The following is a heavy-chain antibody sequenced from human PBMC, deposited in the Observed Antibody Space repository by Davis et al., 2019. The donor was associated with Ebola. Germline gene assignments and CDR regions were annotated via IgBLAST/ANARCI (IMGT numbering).Heavy chain of an antibody. CDR1: GGSISSSSYY. J-gene: IGHJ3*02. Sequence: SDTLSLTCTVSGGSISSSSYYWGRIRQPPGKGLEWIGSIYYSGSTYYNPSLKIRVTISVDTSKNQFSLKLSSVTAADTAVYYCARICGGDCYTHDAFDIWGQGTMVTVSS. V-gene: IGHV4-39*01. D-gene: IGHD2-21*02. CDR2: IYYSGST. CDR3: ARICGGDCYTHDAFDI.